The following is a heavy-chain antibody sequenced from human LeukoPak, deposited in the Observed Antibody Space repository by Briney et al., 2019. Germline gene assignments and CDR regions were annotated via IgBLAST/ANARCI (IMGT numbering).Heavy chain of an antibody. J-gene: IGHJ4*02. V-gene: IGHV5-51*01. Sequence: GESLKISCKGPGYSFTSYWIGWVRQMPGKGLEWMGIIYPGDSDTRYSPSFQGQVTISADKSISTAHLQWSSLKASDTAMYYCARHEEPEYRSSWPPFDYWGQGTLVTVSS. CDR3: ARHEEPEYRSSWPPFDY. D-gene: IGHD6-13*01. CDR1: GYSFTSYW. CDR2: IYPGDSDT.